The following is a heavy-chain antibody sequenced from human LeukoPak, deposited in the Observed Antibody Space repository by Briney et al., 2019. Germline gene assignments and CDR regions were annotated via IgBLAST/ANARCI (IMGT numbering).Heavy chain of an antibody. J-gene: IGHJ4*02. CDR1: GFTFSSYE. CDR2: ISSSGSTI. V-gene: IGHV3-48*03. D-gene: IGHD3-22*01. Sequence: QPGGSLRLSCAASGFTFSSYEMNWVRRAPGKGLEWVSYISSSGSTIYYADSVKGRFTISRDNAKNSLYLQMNSLRAEATAVYYCARGRYDSSGYYWSFDYWGQGTLVTVSS. CDR3: ARGRYDSSGYYWSFDY.